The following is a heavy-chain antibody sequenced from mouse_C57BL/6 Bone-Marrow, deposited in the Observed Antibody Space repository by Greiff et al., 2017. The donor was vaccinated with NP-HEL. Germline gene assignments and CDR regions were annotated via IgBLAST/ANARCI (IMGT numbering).Heavy chain of an antibody. CDR1: GFSLTSYA. J-gene: IGHJ1*03. Sequence: VNVVESGPGLVAPSQSLSITCTVSGFSLTSYAISWVRQPPGKGLEWLGVIWTGGGTNYTSALKSRLSISKDNSKSQVFLKMNSLQTDDTARYYCARKGVYDGYPYWYFDVWGTGTTVTVSS. CDR2: IWTGGGT. V-gene: IGHV2-9-1*01. CDR3: ARKGVYDGYPYWYFDV. D-gene: IGHD2-3*01.